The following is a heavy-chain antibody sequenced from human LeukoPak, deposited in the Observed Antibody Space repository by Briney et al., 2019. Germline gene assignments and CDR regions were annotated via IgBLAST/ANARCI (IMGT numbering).Heavy chain of an antibody. CDR2: IYWDDDK. Sequence: SGPTLVNPTQTLTLTCTFSGFSLSTSGVGVGWIRQPPGKALEWLALIYWDDDKRYSPSRQSRLTIIKETSKNQVVITMTNMDPVDTATYYCARGSPWVDPWGQGTLGTVSS. CDR1: GFSLSTSGVG. J-gene: IGHJ5*02. V-gene: IGHV2-5*02. CDR3: ARGSPWVDP.